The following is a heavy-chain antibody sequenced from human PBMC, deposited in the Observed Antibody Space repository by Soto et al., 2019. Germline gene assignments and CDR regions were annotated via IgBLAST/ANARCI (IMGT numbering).Heavy chain of an antibody. CDR1: GGSFSPYF. D-gene: IGHD6-19*01. CDR2: INHSGST. CDR3: ARLASCWQDYYFDF. Sequence: QVQLQQWGAGLLKPSETLSLTCAVYGGSFSPYFWSWIRQPPGKGLEWIGEINHSGSTNYNPSLTRRANLSVDTSKNQLSLKLISGTAADTAVYYCARLASCWQDYYFDFWGRGTPVTVSS. J-gene: IGHJ2*01. V-gene: IGHV4-34*01.